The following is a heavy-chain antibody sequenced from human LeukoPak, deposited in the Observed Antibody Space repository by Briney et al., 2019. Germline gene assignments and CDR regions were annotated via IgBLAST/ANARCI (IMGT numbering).Heavy chain of an antibody. V-gene: IGHV3-9*03. J-gene: IGHJ4*02. D-gene: IGHD2-21*02. CDR1: GFTFGDYA. CDR3: AKSPCGGDCYSFDY. Sequence: GRSLRLSCAASGFTFGDYAMHWVRQAPGKGLEWVSGISWNSGSIGYADSVKGRFTISRDNAKNSLYLQMNSLRAEDMALYYCAKSPCGGDCYSFDYWGQGTLVTVSS. CDR2: ISWNSGSI.